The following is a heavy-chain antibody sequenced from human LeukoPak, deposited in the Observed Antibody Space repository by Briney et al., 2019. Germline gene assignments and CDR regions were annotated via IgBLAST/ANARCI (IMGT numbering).Heavy chain of an antibody. Sequence: SETLSLTCTVSGGSISSSSYYWGWIRQPPGKGLEWIGSIYYSGSTYYNPSLKSRVTISVDTSKNQFSLKLSSVTAADTAVYYCARGSAIFGVVTPYNWFDPWGQGTLVTVSS. CDR2: IYYSGST. CDR3: ARGSAIFGVVTPYNWFDP. J-gene: IGHJ5*02. CDR1: GGSISSSSYY. D-gene: IGHD3-3*01. V-gene: IGHV4-39*07.